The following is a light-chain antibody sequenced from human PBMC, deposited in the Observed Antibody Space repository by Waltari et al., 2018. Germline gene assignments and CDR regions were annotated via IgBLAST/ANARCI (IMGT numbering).Light chain of an antibody. Sequence: QSALTQPASVSGSPGQSITISCTGSNSNVGGNNYVSWYQQHPGKAPKLMIYDVSQGPSWVSVRFSGSKSGNTASLTISGLQAEDDADYYCCSYLGRSVVFGGGTKLTVL. CDR1: NSNVGGNNY. J-gene: IGLJ2*01. V-gene: IGLV2-23*02. CDR2: DVS. CDR3: CSYLGRSVV.